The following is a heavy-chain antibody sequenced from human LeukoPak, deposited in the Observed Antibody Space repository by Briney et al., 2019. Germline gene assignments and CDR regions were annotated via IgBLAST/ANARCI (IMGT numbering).Heavy chain of an antibody. J-gene: IGHJ3*02. Sequence: GGSLRLSCAASGFTFSSYWMSWVRQAPGKGLEWVANIKQDGSEKYYVDSVKGRFTISRDNAKNSLYLQMNSLRAEDTAVYYCARVTRYYYDSSGSRGAFDIWGQGTMVTVSS. CDR2: IKQDGSEK. CDR1: GFTFSSYW. CDR3: ARVTRYYYDSSGSRGAFDI. V-gene: IGHV3-7*01. D-gene: IGHD3-22*01.